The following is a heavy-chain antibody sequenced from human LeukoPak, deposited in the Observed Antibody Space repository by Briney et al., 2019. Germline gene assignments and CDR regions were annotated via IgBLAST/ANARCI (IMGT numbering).Heavy chain of an antibody. CDR3: AKDITSSWYIASGAFDI. CDR1: GFNFDDYA. Sequence: GGSLRLSCAASGFNFDDYAMHWVRQAPGKGLEWVSLISGDGGSTYYADSVKGRFTISRDNSKNSLYLQMNSLRTEDTALYYCAKDITSSWYIASGAFDIWGQGTMVTVSS. J-gene: IGHJ3*02. V-gene: IGHV3-43*02. CDR2: ISGDGGST. D-gene: IGHD6-13*01.